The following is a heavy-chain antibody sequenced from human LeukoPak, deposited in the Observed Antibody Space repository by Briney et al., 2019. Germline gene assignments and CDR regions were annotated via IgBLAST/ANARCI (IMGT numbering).Heavy chain of an antibody. V-gene: IGHV3-21*04. J-gene: IGHJ3*01. CDR2: IRSGSTYI. Sequence: GGSLRLSCAASGFTFSTYSMHWVRQAPGKGLEWVSSIRSGSTYINYADSVKGRFTISRDDAKNSLYLQMNSLRAEDTAIYYCARDIELSTWGLGTLVTVSS. CDR1: GFTFSTYS. CDR3: ARDIELST. D-gene: IGHD3-16*02.